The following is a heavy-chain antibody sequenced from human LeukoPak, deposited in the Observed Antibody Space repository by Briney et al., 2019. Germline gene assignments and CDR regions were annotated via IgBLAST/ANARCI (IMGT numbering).Heavy chain of an antibody. CDR3: AKALGPAAPWDAFDI. CDR2: ISSSSSYI. CDR1: SFTFSSYT. Sequence: GGSLRLSCAASSFTFSSYTMNWVRQAPGKALEWVSSISSSSSYIYYADSVKGRFTVSRDNAKNSLYLQMNSLRAEDTAVYYCAKALGPAAPWDAFDIWGQGTMVTVSS. J-gene: IGHJ3*02. V-gene: IGHV3-21*04. D-gene: IGHD2-2*01.